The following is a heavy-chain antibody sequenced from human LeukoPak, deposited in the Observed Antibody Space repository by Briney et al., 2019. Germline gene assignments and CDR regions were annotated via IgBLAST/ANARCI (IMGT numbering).Heavy chain of an antibody. CDR2: ISYDGSNK. CDR1: GFNFRRYS. D-gene: IGHD6-13*01. V-gene: IGHV3-30*04. Sequence: GAPRILCAASGFNFRRYSMHWVRQGPGKGVGWVAVISYDGSNKYYADSVKGRFTISRDNSKNTLYLQMNSLRAEDTAVYYCAREGQQLALDYWGQGTLVTVSS. CDR3: AREGQQLALDY. J-gene: IGHJ4*02.